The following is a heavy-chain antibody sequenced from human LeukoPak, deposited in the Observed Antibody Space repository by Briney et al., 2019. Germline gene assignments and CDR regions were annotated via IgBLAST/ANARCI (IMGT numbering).Heavy chain of an antibody. J-gene: IGHJ4*02. Sequence: ASVKVSCKASGYTFTKYAMHWVRQAPGQRLEWMGWINVGNGSAKYSQRSQGRVTITRDTFANTAYMELNSLRSEDTAVYYCAKDRGVWTPHDYWGQGTLVTVSS. D-gene: IGHD1-1*01. V-gene: IGHV1-3*01. CDR3: AKDRGVWTPHDY. CDR1: GYTFTKYA. CDR2: INVGNGSA.